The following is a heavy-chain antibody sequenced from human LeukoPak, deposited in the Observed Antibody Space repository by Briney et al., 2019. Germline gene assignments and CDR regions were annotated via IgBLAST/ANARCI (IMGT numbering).Heavy chain of an antibody. CDR2: ISYDGSNK. CDR3: ARADIVVVPAAIPFDY. CDR1: GFTFSSAW. D-gene: IGHD2-2*02. J-gene: IGHJ4*02. Sequence: GGSLRLSCATSGFTFSSAWMNWVRQAPGKGLEWVAVISYDGSNKYYADSVKGRFTISRDNSKNTLYLQMNSLRAEDTAVYYCARADIVVVPAAIPFDYWGQGTLVTVSS. V-gene: IGHV3-30*19.